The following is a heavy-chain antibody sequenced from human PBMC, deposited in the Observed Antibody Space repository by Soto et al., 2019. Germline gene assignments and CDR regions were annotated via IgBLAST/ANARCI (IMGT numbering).Heavy chain of an antibody. J-gene: IGHJ3*02. CDR2: INRDGSTT. Sequence: EAQLVESGGDLVQPGGSLRLSCEASGFTLSSHWMHWVRRAPGKGLMWVSRINRDGSTTDYAESVKGRFTISRDNVRNSLYLQMNSLRAEDTAVYYCVREVVSPIAIECSLLDTWGQGTMVTVSS. V-gene: IGHV3-74*01. CDR3: VREVVSPIAIECSLLDT. D-gene: IGHD2-21*01. CDR1: GFTLSSHW.